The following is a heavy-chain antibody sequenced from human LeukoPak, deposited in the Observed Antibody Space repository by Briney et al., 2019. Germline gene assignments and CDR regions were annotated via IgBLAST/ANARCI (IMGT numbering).Heavy chain of an antibody. CDR2: INPNSGGT. Sequence: ASVKVSCKASGYTFTGYYMHWVRQAPGQGLEWIGWINPNSGGTNYAQKFQGRVTMTRDTSISTAYMELSRLRSDDTAVYYCARDIRDDSSGYYYVNDYWGQGTLVTVSS. V-gene: IGHV1-2*02. CDR1: GYTFTGYY. J-gene: IGHJ4*02. CDR3: ARDIRDDSSGYYYVNDY. D-gene: IGHD3-22*01.